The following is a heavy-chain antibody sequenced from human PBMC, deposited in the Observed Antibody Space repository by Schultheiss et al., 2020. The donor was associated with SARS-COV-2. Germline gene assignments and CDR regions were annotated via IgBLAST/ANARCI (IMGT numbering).Heavy chain of an antibody. CDR1: GFTFSSYV. Sequence: GESLKISCAASGFTFSSYVMHWVRQAPGKGLEWVAVISYDGGNKYYADSVKGRFTISRDNSKNTLYLQMNSLRAEDTAVYYCARDLRGYSSGWYYGYWGQGTLVTVSS. CDR2: ISYDGGNK. J-gene: IGHJ4*02. V-gene: IGHV3-30*01. CDR3: ARDLRGYSSGWYYGY. D-gene: IGHD6-19*01.